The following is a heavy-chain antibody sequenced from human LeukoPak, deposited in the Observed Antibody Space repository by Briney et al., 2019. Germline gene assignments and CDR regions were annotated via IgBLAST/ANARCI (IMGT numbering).Heavy chain of an antibody. V-gene: IGHV4-59*01. Sequence: SETLSLTCTVSGGSISSYYWSWVRQPPGKGLEWIGYIYYSGSTNYNPSLKSRVTISVDTSKNQFSLKLSSVTAADTAVYYCARFCGGDCYSAVHAFDIWGQGTMVTVSS. CDR3: ARFCGGDCYSAVHAFDI. D-gene: IGHD2-21*02. J-gene: IGHJ3*02. CDR2: IYYSGST. CDR1: GGSISSYY.